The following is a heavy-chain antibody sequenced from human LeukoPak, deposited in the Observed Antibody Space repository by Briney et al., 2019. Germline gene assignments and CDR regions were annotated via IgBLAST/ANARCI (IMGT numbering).Heavy chain of an antibody. CDR1: GDIFNSYS. Sequence: ASVKVSCKASGDIFNSYSVSWVRQAPGQGLEWMGGIIPMFGSANYAQKFQGRLTISTDQSTTTAYMELSSLSSEDTAVYYCARVGRSRGSLPNTYYYMDVWGKGTMVTVSS. J-gene: IGHJ6*03. CDR3: ARVGRSRGSLPNTYYYMDV. V-gene: IGHV1-69*05. D-gene: IGHD1-26*01. CDR2: IIPMFGSA.